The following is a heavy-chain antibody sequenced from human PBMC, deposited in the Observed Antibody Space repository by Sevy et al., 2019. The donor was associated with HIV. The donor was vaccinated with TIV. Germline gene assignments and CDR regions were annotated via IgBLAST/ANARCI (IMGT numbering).Heavy chain of an antibody. V-gene: IGHV4-39*01. CDR2: IYYSGST. D-gene: IGHD6-13*01. Sequence: SETLSLTCTVSGGSISSSSYYWGWIRQPPGKGLEWIGSIYYSGSTYYNPSLKSRVTISVDTSKNQFSLKLSSVTAADTAVYYCARRRGSSSWSYYYYYGMDVWGQWTTVTVSS. CDR1: GGSISSSSYY. J-gene: IGHJ6*02. CDR3: ARRRGSSSWSYYYYYGMDV.